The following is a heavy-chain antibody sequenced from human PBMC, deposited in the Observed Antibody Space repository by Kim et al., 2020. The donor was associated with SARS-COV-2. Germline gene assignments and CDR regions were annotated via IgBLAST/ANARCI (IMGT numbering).Heavy chain of an antibody. V-gene: IGHV1-3*01. D-gene: IGHD3-22*01. J-gene: IGHJ5*02. CDR2: INAGNGNT. CDR3: ALTPGHYDSSGYFNWFDP. Sequence: ASVKVSCKASGYTFTSYAMHWVRQAPGQRLEWMGWINAGNGNTKYSQKFQGRVTITRDTSASTAYMELSSLRSEDTAVYYCALTPGHYDSSGYFNWFDPWGQGTLVTVSS. CDR1: GYTFTSYA.